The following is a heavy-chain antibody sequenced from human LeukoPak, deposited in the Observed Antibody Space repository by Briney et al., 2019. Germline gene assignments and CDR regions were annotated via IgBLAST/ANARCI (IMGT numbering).Heavy chain of an antibody. V-gene: IGHV4-59*08. J-gene: IGHJ5*02. Sequence: SETLSLTCTVSGGSISSYYWSWIRQPPGKGLEWLGYIYYSGSTNYNPSLKSRVTISVDTSKNQFSLKLSSVTAADTAVYYCARRQTGGAAFNWFDPWGQGTLVTVSS. CDR2: IYYSGST. CDR3: ARRQTGGAAFNWFDP. CDR1: GGSISSYY. D-gene: IGHD2-15*01.